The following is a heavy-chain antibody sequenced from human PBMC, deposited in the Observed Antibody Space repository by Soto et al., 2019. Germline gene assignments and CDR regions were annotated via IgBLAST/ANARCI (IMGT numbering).Heavy chain of an antibody. CDR2: IYPGDSDT. V-gene: IGHV5-51*01. D-gene: IGHD2-15*01. Sequence: GESLKISCKGSGYSFTSYWIGWVRQMPGKGLEWMGIIYPGDSDTRCSPSFQGQVTISADKSISTAYLQWSSLKASDTAMYYCARFIVVVVDARYYYYGMDVWGQGTTVTVSS. CDR3: ARFIVVVVDARYYYYGMDV. J-gene: IGHJ6*02. CDR1: GYSFTSYW.